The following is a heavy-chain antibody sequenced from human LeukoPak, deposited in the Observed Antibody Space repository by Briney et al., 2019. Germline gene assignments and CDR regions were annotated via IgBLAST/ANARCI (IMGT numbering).Heavy chain of an antibody. V-gene: IGHV3-23*01. CDR3: AKDIALSYYYDSSGSVDY. J-gene: IGHJ4*02. D-gene: IGHD3-22*01. Sequence: GGSLRLSCAASGFTFSSYAMSWVRQAPGQGLEWVSAISGSGGSTYYADSVKGRFTISRDNSKNPLYLQMTSLRAEDTAVYYCAKDIALSYYYDSSGSVDYWGQGTLVTVSS. CDR2: ISGSGGST. CDR1: GFTFSSYA.